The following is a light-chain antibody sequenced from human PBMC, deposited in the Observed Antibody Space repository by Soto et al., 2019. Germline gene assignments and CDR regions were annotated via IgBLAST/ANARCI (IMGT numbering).Light chain of an antibody. CDR2: EDS. Sequence: QSALTQPASVSGSPGQSITISCTGTCSDVGSYSLVSWYQQHPGKAPKLMIYEDSKRPSGISNRFSGSKSGNTASLTISGLQAEDEADYYCCSYAGSSAHVVFGGGTQLTVL. CDR3: CSYAGSSAHVV. J-gene: IGLJ2*01. V-gene: IGLV2-23*01. CDR1: CSDVGSYSL.